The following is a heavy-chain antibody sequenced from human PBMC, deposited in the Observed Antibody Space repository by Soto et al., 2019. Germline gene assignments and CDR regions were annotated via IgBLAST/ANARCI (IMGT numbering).Heavy chain of an antibody. CDR1: GYTFTSYA. CDR2: INAGNGNT. D-gene: IGHD3-3*01. CDR3: ARTDFWSGYPRVGDYYGMDV. V-gene: IGHV1-3*01. J-gene: IGHJ6*02. Sequence: QVQLVQSGAEVKKPGASVKVSCKASGYTFTSYAMHWVRQAPGQRLEWMGWINAGNGNTKYSQKFQGRVTITRDTSASTAYMELSSLRSEDTAVYCCARTDFWSGYPRVGDYYGMDVWGQGTTVTVSS.